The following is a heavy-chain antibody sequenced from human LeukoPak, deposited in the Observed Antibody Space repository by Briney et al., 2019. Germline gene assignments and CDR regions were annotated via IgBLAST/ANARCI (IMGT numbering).Heavy chain of an antibody. CDR2: IYTSGST. CDR3: ARDQFDWLSNWFDP. J-gene: IGHJ5*02. V-gene: IGHV4-4*07. CDR1: GGSISSYY. D-gene: IGHD3-9*01. Sequence: SETLSLTCTVSGGSISSYYWSWIRQPAGKGLEWIGRIYTSGSTNYNPSLKSRVTMSVDTSKNQFSLKLSSVTAADTAVYYCARDQFDWLSNWFDPWGQGTLVTVSP.